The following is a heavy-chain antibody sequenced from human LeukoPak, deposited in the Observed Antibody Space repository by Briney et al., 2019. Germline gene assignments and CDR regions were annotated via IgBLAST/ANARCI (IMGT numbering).Heavy chain of an antibody. Sequence: PGGPLRLSCAASGFTFSSYAMHWVRQAPGKGLEWVAVISYDGSNKYYADSVKGRFTISRDNSKNTLYLQMNSLRAEDTAVYYWVRGAHSSGWLSLDNWGQGTLVTVSS. CDR2: ISYDGSNK. CDR1: GFTFSSYA. D-gene: IGHD6-13*01. V-gene: IGHV3-30*04. CDR3: VRGAHSSGWLSLDN. J-gene: IGHJ4*02.